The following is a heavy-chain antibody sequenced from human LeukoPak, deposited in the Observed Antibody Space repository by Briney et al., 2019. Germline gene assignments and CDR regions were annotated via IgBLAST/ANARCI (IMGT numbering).Heavy chain of an antibody. CDR2: ISYDGSNK. J-gene: IGHJ4*02. CDR3: VRELAT. CDR1: GFTFSSYA. D-gene: IGHD6-6*01. V-gene: IGHV3-30-3*01. Sequence: PGRSLRLSCAASGFTFSSYAMHWVRQAPGKGLEWVAVISYDGSNKYYADSVKGRFTISRDNSKNTLYLQMNSLRAEDTAVYYCVRELATWGQGTLVTVSS.